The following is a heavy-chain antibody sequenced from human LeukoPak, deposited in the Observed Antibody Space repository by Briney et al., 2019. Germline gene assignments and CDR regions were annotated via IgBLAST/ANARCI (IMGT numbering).Heavy chain of an antibody. CDR1: GFTFSSYW. CDR2: IKQDGSEK. Sequence: GGSLRLSCAASGFTFSSYWMNWVRQAPGKGLEWVANIKQDGSEKYYVDSVKGRFTISRDNAKNSLYLQMNSLRAEDTAVYYCARGPAVVAATSYFDYWGQGTLVTVSS. V-gene: IGHV3-7*01. CDR3: ARGPAVVAATSYFDY. J-gene: IGHJ4*02. D-gene: IGHD2-15*01.